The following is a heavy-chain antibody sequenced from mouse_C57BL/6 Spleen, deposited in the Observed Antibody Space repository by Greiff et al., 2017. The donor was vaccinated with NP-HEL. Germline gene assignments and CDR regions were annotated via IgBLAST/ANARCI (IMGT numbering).Heavy chain of an antibody. CDR1: GYTFTSYW. CDR2: IYPGSGST. Sequence: VKLQQPGAELVKPGASVKMSCKASGYTFTSYWITWVKQRPGQGLEWIGDIYPGSGSTNYNEKFKSKATLTVDTSSSTAYMQLSSLTSEDSAVYYCAREDSNHEGLAYWGQGTLVTVSA. CDR3: AREDSNHEGLAY. D-gene: IGHD2-5*01. J-gene: IGHJ3*01. V-gene: IGHV1-55*01.